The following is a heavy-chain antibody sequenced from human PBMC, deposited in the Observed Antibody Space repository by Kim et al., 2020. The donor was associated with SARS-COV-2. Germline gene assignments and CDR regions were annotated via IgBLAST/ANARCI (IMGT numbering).Heavy chain of an antibody. J-gene: IGHJ4*02. CDR2: IHIGGGT. CDR3: ASRGHTNGYWKLQD. V-gene: IGHV3-53*01. D-gene: IGHD2-8*01. Sequence: GGSLRLSCAASGFIVSDNYMMWVRQAPGEGLEWVSLIHIGGGTNYADSVRGRFTISRDNSKNTLYLQMNSLRAGDTAVYYCASRGHTNGYWKLQDWGQGTLVTVSS. CDR1: GFIVSDNY.